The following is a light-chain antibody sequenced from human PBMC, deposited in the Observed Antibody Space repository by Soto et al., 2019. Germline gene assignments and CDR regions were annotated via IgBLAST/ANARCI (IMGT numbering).Light chain of an antibody. V-gene: IGLV2-14*01. Sequence: QSVLTQPASVSGSLGQSITISCTGTSSDVGGYNYVSWYQQQPGKAPKLMISEVSNRPSGISNRFSGSKSGNTASLTVSGLQAEDEADYYCSSYAGYNNIMVFGGGTKVTVL. CDR2: EVS. CDR3: SSYAGYNNIMV. J-gene: IGLJ2*01. CDR1: SSDVGGYNY.